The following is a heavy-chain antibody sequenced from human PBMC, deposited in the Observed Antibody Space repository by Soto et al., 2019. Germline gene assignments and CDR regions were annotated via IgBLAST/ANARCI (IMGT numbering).Heavy chain of an antibody. CDR1: GGSFSGYY. Sequence: SETLSLTCAVYGGSFSGYYWNWIRQPPGKGLEWIGEINHSGSTNYSPSLKSRVTISIDTSKNQFSLKLSSVTAADTAVYYCASRKSSPYFDYWGQGTLVTAPQ. J-gene: IGHJ4*02. CDR2: INHSGST. D-gene: IGHD3-10*01. V-gene: IGHV4-34*01. CDR3: ASRKSSPYFDY.